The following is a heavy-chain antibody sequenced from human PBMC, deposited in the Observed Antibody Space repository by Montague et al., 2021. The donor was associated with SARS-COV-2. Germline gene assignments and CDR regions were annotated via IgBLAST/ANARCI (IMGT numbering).Heavy chain of an antibody. Sequence: SETLSLTCTVSGGSISSSSYYWGWIRQPPGKGLEWIGSIYYSGSTXYTPSLKSRVTISVDTSKNQFSLKLSSVTAADTAVYYCARVGRQQLVRLYGMDVWGQGTTVTVSS. CDR1: GGSISSSSYY. CDR2: IYYSGST. J-gene: IGHJ6*02. CDR3: ARVGRQQLVRLYGMDV. D-gene: IGHD6-13*01. V-gene: IGHV4-39*07.